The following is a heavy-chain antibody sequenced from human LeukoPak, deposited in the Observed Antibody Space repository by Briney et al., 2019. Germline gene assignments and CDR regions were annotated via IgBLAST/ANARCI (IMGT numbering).Heavy chain of an antibody. CDR1: GFSFRSYW. CDR3: ARDWGLTYYYFYYYMDV. V-gene: IGHV3-7*01. J-gene: IGHJ6*03. D-gene: IGHD3-10*01. CDR2: IKQDGSEK. Sequence: GGSLRLSCAASGFSFRSYWMTWVRQAPGKGLEWVANIKQDGSEKYYVDSVKGRFTISRDNAKNSLYLQMNSLRGEDTAVYYCARDWGLTYYYFYYYMDVWGKGTTVTVSS.